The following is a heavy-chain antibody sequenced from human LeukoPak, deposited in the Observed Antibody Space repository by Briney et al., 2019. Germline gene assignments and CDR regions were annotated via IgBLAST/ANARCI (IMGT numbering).Heavy chain of an antibody. V-gene: IGHV3-21*01. J-gene: IGHJ3*02. CDR2: ISSSSSYI. D-gene: IGHD5-18*01. Sequence: GGSLRLSCAASGFTFTTNSMNWVRQAPGKGLEWVSSISSSSSYIYHADSVKGRFTISRDNAKKSLFLDMNSLRAEDTAVYYCASENKRGYSYGSPTDAFDIWGQGTMVTVSS. CDR1: GFTFTTNS. CDR3: ASENKRGYSYGSPTDAFDI.